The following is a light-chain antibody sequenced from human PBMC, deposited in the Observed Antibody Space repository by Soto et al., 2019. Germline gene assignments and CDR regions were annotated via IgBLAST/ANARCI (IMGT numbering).Light chain of an antibody. CDR3: CSYGGGNTFYV. CDR2: EVS. V-gene: IGLV2-8*01. J-gene: IGLJ1*01. Sequence: QSVLTQPPSASVSPGQSVTISCTGTSSDIGTYDYVSWYQHLPDKAPKLIIYEVSKRPSGVPDSFSGSNSGNPASLTVSGIQADDDGDYYCCSYGGGNTFYVLGTATKVNVL. CDR1: SSDIGTYDY.